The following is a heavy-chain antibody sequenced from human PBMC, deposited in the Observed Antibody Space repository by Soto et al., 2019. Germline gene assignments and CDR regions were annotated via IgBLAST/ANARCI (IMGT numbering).Heavy chain of an antibody. V-gene: IGHV3-30*18. Sequence: GGSLRLSCAASGFTFSSYGMHWVRQAPGKGLEWVAVISYDGSNKYYADSVKGRFTISRDNSKNTLYLQMNSLRAEDTAVYYCAKDHGYYDSSGYYFYYFDYWGQGTLVTVSS. J-gene: IGHJ4*02. CDR1: GFTFSSYG. D-gene: IGHD3-22*01. CDR3: AKDHGYYDSSGYYFYYFDY. CDR2: ISYDGSNK.